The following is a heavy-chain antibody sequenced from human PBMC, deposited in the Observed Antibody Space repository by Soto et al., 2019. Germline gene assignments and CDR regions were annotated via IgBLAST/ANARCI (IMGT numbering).Heavy chain of an antibody. V-gene: IGHV1-2*02. CDR3: AIDLARGGGSAGFDY. D-gene: IGHD1-26*01. J-gene: IGHJ4*02. CDR2: INPNSGGT. CDR1: GYTFTGYY. Sequence: QVQLVQSGAEVKKPGASVKVSCKASGYTFTGYYMHWVRQAPGQGLECMGWINPNSGGTRYPQKFQGRVTMTRDTSISTVYMALTRLRSDDTAVYYCAIDLARGGGSAGFDYWGQGTLVTVSS.